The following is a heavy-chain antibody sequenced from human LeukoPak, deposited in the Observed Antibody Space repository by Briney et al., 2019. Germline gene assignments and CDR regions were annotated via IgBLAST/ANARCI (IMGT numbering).Heavy chain of an antibody. CDR3: ARDRRYYGSGSYRSYYYYGMDV. J-gene: IGHJ6*02. Sequence: PSETLSLTCAVYGGSFSGYYWSWIRQPPGKGLEWIGEINHSGSTNYNPSLKSRVTISVDTSKNQFSLKLSSVTAADTAVYYCARDRRYYGSGSYRSYYYYGMDVWGQGTTVTVSS. V-gene: IGHV4-34*01. CDR1: GGSFSGYY. D-gene: IGHD3-10*01. CDR2: INHSGST.